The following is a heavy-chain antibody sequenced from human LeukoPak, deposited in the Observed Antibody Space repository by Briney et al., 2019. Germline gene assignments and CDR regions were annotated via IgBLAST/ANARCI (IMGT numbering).Heavy chain of an antibody. CDR3: ARGGVYYGSGSYYRY. CDR1: GGSFSGYY. J-gene: IGHJ4*02. V-gene: IGHV4-34*01. Sequence: SETLSLTCAVYGGSFSGYYWSWIRQPPGKGLEWIGEINHSGSTNYNPSLKSRVTISVDTSKNQFSLKLSSVTAADTAVYYCARGGVYYGSGSYYRYWGQGTLVTVSS. D-gene: IGHD3-10*01. CDR2: INHSGST.